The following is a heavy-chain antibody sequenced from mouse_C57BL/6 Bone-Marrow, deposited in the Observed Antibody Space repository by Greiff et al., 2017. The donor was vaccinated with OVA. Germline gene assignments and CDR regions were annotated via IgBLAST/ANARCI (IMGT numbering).Heavy chain of an antibody. CDR3: KAGVVATDYAMDY. CDR2: IYPGNSDT. V-gene: IGHV1-5*01. CDR1: GYTFTSYW. Sequence: VQLQQSGTVLARPGASVKMSCKTSGYTFTSYWMHWVKQRPGQGLEWIGAIYPGNSDTSYNQKFKGKAKLTAVTSASTAYMELSSLTNEDSAVYYCKAGVVATDYAMDYWGQGTSVTVSS. J-gene: IGHJ4*01. D-gene: IGHD1-1*01.